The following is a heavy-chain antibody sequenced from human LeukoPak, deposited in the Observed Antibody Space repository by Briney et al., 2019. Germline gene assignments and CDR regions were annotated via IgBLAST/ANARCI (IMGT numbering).Heavy chain of an antibody. D-gene: IGHD3-10*01. CDR3: AGWFGATDAFDI. Sequence: GGSLRLSCAASGFSFSSYVMTWTRQVPGKGLQWVSRISSGGGTYYADSVKGRFTISRDDSKNTLYLQMNSLRVDDTAVYYCAGWFGATDAFDIWGQGTMVTVSS. CDR1: GFSFSSYV. CDR2: ISSGGGT. J-gene: IGHJ3*02. V-gene: IGHV3-23*01.